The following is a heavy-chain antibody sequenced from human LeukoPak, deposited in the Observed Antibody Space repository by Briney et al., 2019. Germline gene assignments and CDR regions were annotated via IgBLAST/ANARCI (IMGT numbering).Heavy chain of an antibody. CDR1: GFSFSTFW. J-gene: IGHJ1*01. CDR2: IKEDGDEK. V-gene: IGHV3-7*01. CDR3: ARERGDYDGTGFYGH. Sequence: GGSLRLSCAGSGFSFSTFWMSWVRQAPGKGLEWVANIKEDGDEKFYAESVKGRFTISRDNVKNSLYLQMDSLRGDDTAVYYCARERGDYDGTGFYGHWGQGTLVSVSS. D-gene: IGHD3-22*01.